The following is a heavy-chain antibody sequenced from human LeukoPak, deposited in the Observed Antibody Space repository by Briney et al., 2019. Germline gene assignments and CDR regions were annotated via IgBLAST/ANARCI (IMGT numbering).Heavy chain of an antibody. CDR2: ISYDGSNK. CDR1: GFTFSSYG. Sequence: PGGSLRLSCAASGFTFSSYGMHWVRQAPGKGLEWVAVISYDGSNKYYADSVKGRFTISRDNSKNTLYLQMNSLKTEDTAMYYCIRYGYNLLEYSQHWGQGTLVTVSS. D-gene: IGHD5-24*01. CDR3: IRYGYNLLEYSQH. V-gene: IGHV3-30*03. J-gene: IGHJ1*01.